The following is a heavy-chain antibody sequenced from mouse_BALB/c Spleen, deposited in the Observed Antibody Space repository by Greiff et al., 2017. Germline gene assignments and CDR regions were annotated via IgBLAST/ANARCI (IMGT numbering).Heavy chain of an antibody. CDR3: ARTGNYGYFDV. CDR1: GFSLTSYG. D-gene: IGHD2-1*01. CDR2: IWSGGST. V-gene: IGHV2-2*02. J-gene: IGHJ1*01. Sequence: VKLMESGPGLVQPSQSLSITCTVSGFSLTSYGVHWVRQSPGKGLEWLGVIWSGGSTDYNAAFISRLSISKDNSKSQVFFKMNSLQANDTAIYYCARTGNYGYFDVWGAGTTVTVSS.